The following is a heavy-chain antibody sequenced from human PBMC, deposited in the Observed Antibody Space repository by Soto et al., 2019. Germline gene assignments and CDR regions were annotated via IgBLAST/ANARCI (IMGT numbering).Heavy chain of an antibody. CDR3: ARGLQQLVNHDAFDI. CDR2: IYYSGST. CDR1: GGSISSYY. V-gene: IGHV4-59*01. Sequence: QVQLQESGPGLVKPSETLSLTCTVSGGSISSYYWSWIRQPPGKGLEWIGYIYYSGSTNYNPSLKSRVTLSVDPSKNQFSLTLSSVTAADTAVYYCARGLQQLVNHDAFDIWGQGTMVTVSS. J-gene: IGHJ3*02. D-gene: IGHD6-13*01.